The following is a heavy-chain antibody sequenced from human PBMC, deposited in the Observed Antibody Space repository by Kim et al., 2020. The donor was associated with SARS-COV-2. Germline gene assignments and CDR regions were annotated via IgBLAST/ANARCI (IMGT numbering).Heavy chain of an antibody. V-gene: IGHV3-48*02. CDR2: ISSSSSTI. D-gene: IGHD5-18*01. Sequence: GGSLRLSCAASGFTFSSYSMNWVRQAPGKGLEWVSYISSSSSTIYYADSVKGRFTISRDNAKNSLYLQMNSLRDEDTAVYYCARDRWIQLWSTTHYGMDVWGQGTTVTVSS. CDR3: ARDRWIQLWSTTHYGMDV. J-gene: IGHJ6*02. CDR1: GFTFSSYS.